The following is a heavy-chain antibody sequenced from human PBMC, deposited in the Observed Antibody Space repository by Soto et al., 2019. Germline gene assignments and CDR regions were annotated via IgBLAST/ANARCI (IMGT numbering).Heavy chain of an antibody. CDR3: AKDRGHTSWYFDL. J-gene: IGHJ2*01. D-gene: IGHD2-15*01. CDR2: ISGSGGST. CDR1: GFTFSSYA. V-gene: IGHV3-23*01. Sequence: EVQLLESGGGLVQPGGSLRLSCAASGFTFSSYAMSWVRQAPGKGLEWVSAISGSGGSTYYADSVKGRFTISRDNSKNTLYLQMNSLRAEDTAVYYYAKDRGHTSWYFDLWGRGTLVTVSS.